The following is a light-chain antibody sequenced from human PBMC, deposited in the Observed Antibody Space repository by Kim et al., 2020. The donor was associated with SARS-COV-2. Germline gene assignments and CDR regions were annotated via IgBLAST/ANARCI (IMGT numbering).Light chain of an antibody. CDR2: GKN. Sequence: WGQTVRMTCQGDSLRSHYSSWYQQKPGQAPVRVIYGKNNRPSGIPDRFSGSSSGNTASLTITGAQAEDESEYYCNSRDGSDNSFVFATGTKVTVL. V-gene: IGLV3-19*01. J-gene: IGLJ1*01. CDR1: SLRSHY. CDR3: NSRDGSDNSFV.